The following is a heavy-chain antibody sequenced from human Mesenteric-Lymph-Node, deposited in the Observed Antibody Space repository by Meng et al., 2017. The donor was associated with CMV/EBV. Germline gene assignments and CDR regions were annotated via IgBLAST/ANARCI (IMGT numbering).Heavy chain of an antibody. CDR1: GFTFSSYA. Sequence: GGSLRLSCAASGFTFSSYAMSWVRQAPGKGLEWVSAISGSGGSTYYADSVKGRFTISRDNSKNTLYLQMNSLRAEDTAVYYCARNSDGGNYRHLAYWGQGTLVTVSS. D-gene: IGHD4/OR15-4a*01. J-gene: IGHJ4*02. V-gene: IGHV3-23*01. CDR2: ISGSGGST. CDR3: ARNSDGGNYRHLAY.